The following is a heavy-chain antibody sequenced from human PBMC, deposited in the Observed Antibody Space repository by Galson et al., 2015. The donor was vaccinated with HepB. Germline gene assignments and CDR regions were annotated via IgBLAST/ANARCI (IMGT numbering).Heavy chain of an antibody. Sequence: ETLSLTCTVSGDSISTYYWSWIRQPPGRGLEWIGSIYYTGTTYYNPSLKSRVTISLDTSKNHFSLKLRSVTAADTAVYYCARHVGESGSYGMDVWGQGTTVSVSS. D-gene: IGHD2-15*01. CDR3: ARHVGESGSYGMDV. V-gene: IGHV4-39*01. CDR1: GDSISTYY. CDR2: IYYTGTT. J-gene: IGHJ6*02.